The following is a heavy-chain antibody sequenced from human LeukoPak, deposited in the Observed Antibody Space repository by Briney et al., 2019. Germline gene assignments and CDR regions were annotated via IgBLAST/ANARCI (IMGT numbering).Heavy chain of an antibody. CDR1: GYSFTSHW. CDR3: ARQTNMIAFGGDIATDAFDI. Sequence: GESLKISCKSSGYSFTSHWIGWVRQMPGKGLVWMGIIYPGDSDTRYSPSFQGQVTISVDKSNSTVYLQKSSLRASDTAMYYCARQTNMIAFGGDIATDAFDIWGQGTMLTVSS. V-gene: IGHV5-51*01. D-gene: IGHD3-16*02. CDR2: IYPGDSDT. J-gene: IGHJ3*02.